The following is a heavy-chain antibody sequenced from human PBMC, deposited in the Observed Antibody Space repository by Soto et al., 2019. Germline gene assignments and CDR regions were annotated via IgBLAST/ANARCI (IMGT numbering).Heavy chain of an antibody. CDR1: GVSICSGY. Sequence: SETLSLTCMVSGVSICSGYCTWIRQSPGKGLEWIGYISHSGLRHYRASLQSRLTMSVETSKNQFSLNLTSVTAADTAIYYCATSNTTCPGCYSWGQGTLLTVSS. V-gene: IGHV4-59*01. CDR2: ISHSGLR. CDR3: ATSNTTCPGCYS. J-gene: IGHJ5*02. D-gene: IGHD2-2*01.